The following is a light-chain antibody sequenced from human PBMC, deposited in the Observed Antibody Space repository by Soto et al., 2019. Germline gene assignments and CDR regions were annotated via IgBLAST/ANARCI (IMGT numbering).Light chain of an antibody. CDR2: DAS. V-gene: IGKV1-5*01. CDR3: HQRSNLPPWT. CDR1: QSASTF. Sequence: IQMNQSPATLSATVRDRVTITCRASQSASTFLAWYQQKPGQAPKLLIYDASTLQSGVPSRFSASGSGTEFALTISGLQPDDFAIYYCHQRSNLPPWTFGQVTKVDIK. J-gene: IGKJ1*01.